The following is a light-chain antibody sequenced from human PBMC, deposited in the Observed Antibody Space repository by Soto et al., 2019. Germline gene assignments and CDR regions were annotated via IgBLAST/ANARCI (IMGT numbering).Light chain of an antibody. V-gene: IGLV2-8*01. Sequence: QSVLTQPPSASGSPGQSVTISCTGTSSDVGGYNYVSWYQQHPGKAPKLMIYEVSKRPSGVPDRFSGSKSGNTASLTVSGLQAADEADYYCSSYAGSLYVFGTGTKVPVL. CDR1: SSDVGGYNY. CDR3: SSYAGSLYV. J-gene: IGLJ1*01. CDR2: EVS.